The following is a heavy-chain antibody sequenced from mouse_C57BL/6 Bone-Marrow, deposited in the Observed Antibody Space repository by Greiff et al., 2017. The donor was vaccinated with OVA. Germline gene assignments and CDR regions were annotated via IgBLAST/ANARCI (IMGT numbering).Heavy chain of an antibody. D-gene: IGHD1-1*01. Sequence: VKLQQPGAELVRPGTSVKLSCKASGYTFTSYWMHWVKQRPGQGLEWIGVIDPSDSYTNYNQKFKGKATLTVDTSSSTAYMQLSSLTSEDSAVYYCARSNYGYWGQGTTLTVSS. CDR3: ARSNYGY. CDR2: IDPSDSYT. J-gene: IGHJ2*01. CDR1: GYTFTSYW. V-gene: IGHV1-59*01.